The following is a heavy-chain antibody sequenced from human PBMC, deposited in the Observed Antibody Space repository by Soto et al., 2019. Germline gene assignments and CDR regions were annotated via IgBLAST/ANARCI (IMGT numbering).Heavy chain of an antibody. J-gene: IGHJ4*02. CDR1: GITFISYW. CDR2: INSDGSTT. CDR3: ARGSVGANFDY. D-gene: IGHD1-26*01. V-gene: IGHV3-74*03. Sequence: EGQLVESGGGLVQPGGSLRLSCAASGITFISYWMHWVRQVPGKGLVWVAHINSDGSTTTYADSVKGRFTISRDNAKSTLDLQMNSLRAEDTAVYYGARGSVGANFDYWGQGTLVTVSS.